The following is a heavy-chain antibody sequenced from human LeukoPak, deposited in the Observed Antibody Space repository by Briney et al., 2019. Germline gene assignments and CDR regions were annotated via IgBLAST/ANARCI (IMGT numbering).Heavy chain of an antibody. J-gene: IGHJ4*02. CDR3: AKDSSGSPRYFDY. Sequence: PGRSLRLSCAASGFTFDDYAMNWVRQSPGKGLEWVPGISWNSGSIGYADSVKGRFTISRDNAKNSLYLQMNSLRAEDTALYYCAKDSSGSPRYFDYWGQGTLVTVSS. CDR1: GFTFDDYA. D-gene: IGHD1-26*01. CDR2: ISWNSGSI. V-gene: IGHV3-9*01.